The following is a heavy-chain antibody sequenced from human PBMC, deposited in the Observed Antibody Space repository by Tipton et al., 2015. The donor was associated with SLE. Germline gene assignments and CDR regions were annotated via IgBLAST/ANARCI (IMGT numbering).Heavy chain of an antibody. CDR2: IYTSGST. J-gene: IGHJ5*02. V-gene: IGHV4-61*02. CDR1: GASISSSSYS. D-gene: IGHD4-17*01. CDR3: ARRSPRGDYDYWFDP. Sequence: TLSLTCAVSGASISSSSYSWNWIRQPAGRGLEWIGRIYTSGSTTYNPSLKSRVTISGDTSKNRFSLKLSSVTAADTAVYYCARRSPRGDYDYWFDPWGQGTLVTVSS.